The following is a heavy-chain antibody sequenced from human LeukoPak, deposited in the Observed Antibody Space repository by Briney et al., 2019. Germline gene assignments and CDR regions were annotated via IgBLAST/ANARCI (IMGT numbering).Heavy chain of an antibody. V-gene: IGHV4-38-2*02. J-gene: IGHJ4*02. CDR2: IYHTGST. Sequence: SETVSLTCTVSGSGYSISGGFYWGWIRQPPGKGLEWIGSIYHTGSTYYNPSLKSRATISVDTSKNQFSLKLKFVTAADTAVYYCAGQFDSSGSYFYWGQGTLVTVSS. CDR1: GSGYSISGGFY. CDR3: AGQFDSSGSYFY. D-gene: IGHD3-22*01.